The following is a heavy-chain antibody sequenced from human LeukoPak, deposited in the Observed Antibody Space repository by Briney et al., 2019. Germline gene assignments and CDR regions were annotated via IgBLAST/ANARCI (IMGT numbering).Heavy chain of an antibody. D-gene: IGHD5-12*01. J-gene: IGHJ6*03. CDR1: GFTFSSYG. CDR3: ARDYEKWLHYMDV. Sequence: GGSLRLSCAASGFTFSSYGMHWVRQAPGKGLEWVAVISYDGSNKYYADSVKGRFTISRDNSKNTLYLQMNSLRAEDTAVYYCARDYEKWLHYMDVWGKGTTVTVSS. V-gene: IGHV3-30*03. CDR2: ISYDGSNK.